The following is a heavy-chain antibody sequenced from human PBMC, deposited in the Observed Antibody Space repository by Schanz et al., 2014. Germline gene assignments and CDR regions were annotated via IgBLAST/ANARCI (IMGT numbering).Heavy chain of an antibody. D-gene: IGHD1-1*01. Sequence: QVQLVQSGAEVKKPGASVKVSCKAFGYSFTSYYIHWVRQAPGQGLEWMGIINPSGGSTTYAQKFQGRVTMTRDTSTSTVYMELSSLRSEDTAVYYCARDVGRPGHFWYFDLWGRGTLVTVSS. CDR3: ARDVGRPGHFWYFDL. CDR1: GYSFTSYY. J-gene: IGHJ2*01. CDR2: INPSGGST. V-gene: IGHV1-46*01.